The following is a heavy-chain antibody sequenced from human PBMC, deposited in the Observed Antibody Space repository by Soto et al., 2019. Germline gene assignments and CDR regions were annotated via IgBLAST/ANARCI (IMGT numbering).Heavy chain of an antibody. J-gene: IGHJ4*02. CDR3: AGDVGYGLIDY. Sequence: QVQLVQSGAEVKKPGASVKVSCKASGYTFTSYGISWVRQAPGQGLEWMGWINAYNGNTNYAQKFQGRVTMTTDTTTSTAYMALRSMRYNDTAVYYCAGDVGYGLIDYWAQGTLVTLSS. CDR1: GYTFTSYG. D-gene: IGHD5-18*01. CDR2: INAYNGNT. V-gene: IGHV1-18*01.